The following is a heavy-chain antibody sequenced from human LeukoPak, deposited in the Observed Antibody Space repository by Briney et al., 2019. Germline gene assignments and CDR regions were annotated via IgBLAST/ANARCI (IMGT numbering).Heavy chain of an antibody. CDR2: FDPEDGET. Sequence: GGSLRLSCAASGFTFSDYGMHWVRQAPGKGLEWMGGFDPEDGETIYAQKFQGRVTMTEDTSTDTAYMELSSLRSEDTAVYYCATAGCGGDCYSAYYYMDVWGKGTTVTVSS. D-gene: IGHD2-21*02. V-gene: IGHV1-24*01. CDR1: GFTFSDYG. J-gene: IGHJ6*03. CDR3: ATAGCGGDCYSAYYYMDV.